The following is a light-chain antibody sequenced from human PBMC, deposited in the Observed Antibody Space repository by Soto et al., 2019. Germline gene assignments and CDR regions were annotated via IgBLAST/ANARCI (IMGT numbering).Light chain of an antibody. V-gene: IGKV1-5*03. CDR1: QTINSW. CDR3: QQYNTYSFT. Sequence: DIQMTQSPFTLSASVGDRVIITCRTSQTINSWLAWYQQKPGKAPKLLIYKASNLESGVPSRFSGSGSGTEFTLTISSLQPDDFATYHCQQYNTYSFTFGQGTKLEIK. CDR2: KAS. J-gene: IGKJ2*01.